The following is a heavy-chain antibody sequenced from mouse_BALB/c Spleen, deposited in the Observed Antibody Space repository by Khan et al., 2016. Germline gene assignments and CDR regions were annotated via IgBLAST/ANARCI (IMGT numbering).Heavy chain of an antibody. D-gene: IGHD1-1*01. CDR1: GYTFSSYW. Sequence: QVQLKESGTEVVIPGAPVKLSCKASGYTFSSYWMNWVKQRPGRGLEWIGRIDPSDSETHYNQKFKDKSTLTVDISSSTAYIQLSSLTSEDSAVXYCARRDYGTWFAYWGQGTLVTVS. J-gene: IGHJ3*01. CDR2: IDPSDSET. CDR3: ARRDYGTWFAY. V-gene: IGHV1-69*01.